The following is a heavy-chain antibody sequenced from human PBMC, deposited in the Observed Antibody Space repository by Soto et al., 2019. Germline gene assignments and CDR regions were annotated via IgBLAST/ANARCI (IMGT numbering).Heavy chain of an antibody. CDR1: GGTFSSYA. CDR3: ARDLVSLAGWFDP. Sequence: QVQLVQSGAEVKKPGPSVKVSCKASGGTFSSYAISWGRQAPGQGLEWMGGIIPIFGTANYAQKFQGRVTITADESTSTAYMELSSLRSEDTAVYYCARDLVSLAGWFDPWGQGTLVTVSS. J-gene: IGHJ5*02. V-gene: IGHV1-69*01. CDR2: IIPIFGTA.